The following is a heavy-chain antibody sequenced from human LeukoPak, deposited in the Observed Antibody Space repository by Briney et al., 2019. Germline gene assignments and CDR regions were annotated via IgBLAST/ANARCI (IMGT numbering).Heavy chain of an antibody. D-gene: IGHD4-11*01. CDR2: IRSKAYGGTT. J-gene: IGHJ4*02. V-gene: IGHV3-49*04. Sequence: QPGRSLRLSCTASEFTFCDYTIIWVRQAPGKGLEWVGFIRSKAYGGTTEYAASVKGRFTISRDDSKSIAYLQMNSLRTEDKAVYHCARAPSINYVNLDFWGQGTLVTVSS. CDR1: EFTFCDYT. CDR3: ARAPSINYVNLDF.